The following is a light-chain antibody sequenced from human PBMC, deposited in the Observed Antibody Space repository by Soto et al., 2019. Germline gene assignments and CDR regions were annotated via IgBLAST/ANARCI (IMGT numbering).Light chain of an antibody. CDR2: WAS. J-gene: IGKJ2*01. Sequence: DIEMTQSPDSLAVSLGERATINCKSSQSVLYSSNSKNYLAWYQQKPGQPPKLLIDWASTRKSGVPDRFSGSGSGTDFTLTISRLQAEDVAVYYCQQYYSTPPSFGQGTKLEIK. V-gene: IGKV4-1*01. CDR3: QQYYSTPPS. CDR1: QSVLYSSNSKNY.